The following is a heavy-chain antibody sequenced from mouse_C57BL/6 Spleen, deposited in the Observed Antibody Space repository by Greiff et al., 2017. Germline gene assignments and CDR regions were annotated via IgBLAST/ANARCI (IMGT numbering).Heavy chain of an antibody. CDR1: GFTFSDYG. CDR2: ISSGSSTI. V-gene: IGHV5-17*01. J-gene: IGHJ4*01. D-gene: IGHD2-4*01. Sequence: VQLKESGGGLVKPGGSLKLSCAASGFTFSDYGMHWVRQAPEKGLEWVAYISSGSSTIYYADTVKGRFTISRDNAKNTLFLQMTSLRSEDTAMYYCARGIYYDYDSYYYAMDYWGQGTSVTVSS. CDR3: ARGIYYDYDSYYYAMDY.